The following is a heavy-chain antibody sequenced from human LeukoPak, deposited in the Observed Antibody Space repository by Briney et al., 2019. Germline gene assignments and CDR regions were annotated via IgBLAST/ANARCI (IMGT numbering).Heavy chain of an antibody. J-gene: IGHJ4*02. CDR3: VKDGLAFCGGDCYSYFDY. V-gene: IGHV3-66*03. CDR1: GFTVSRSY. CDR2: IYTSGNT. D-gene: IGHD2-21*02. Sequence: GGSLRLSCAASGFTVSRSYISWVRQAPGKGLEWVSVIYTSGNTYYADSVKGRFTISRDNSKNTVSLQMSSLRAEDTALYYCVKDGLAFCGGDCYSYFDYWGQGTLVTVSS.